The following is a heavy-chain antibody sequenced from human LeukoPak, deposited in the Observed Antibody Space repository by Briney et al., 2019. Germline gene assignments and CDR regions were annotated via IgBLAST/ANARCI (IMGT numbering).Heavy chain of an antibody. CDR3: AKGESDIVVVPGADAFDT. CDR1: RFTFSTYT. J-gene: IGHJ3*02. Sequence: GGSLRLSCAASRFTFSTYTMTWVRQAPGKGLEWVSGISGPGGLTDYADSVKGRFTISRDNSKNTFFLQMNSLRAEDTATYYCAKGESDIVVVPGADAFDTWGQGTIVIVSS. V-gene: IGHV3-23*01. CDR2: ISGPGGLT. D-gene: IGHD2-2*01.